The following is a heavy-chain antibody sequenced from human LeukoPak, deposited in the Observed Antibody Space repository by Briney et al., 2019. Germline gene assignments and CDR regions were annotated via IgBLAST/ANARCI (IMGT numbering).Heavy chain of an antibody. Sequence: SETLSLTCTVSGGSLSSTRYYWGWIRQPPGEGLEWIGSIYYSGTTYYNPSLRSRVTLSVDTSKNQFSLKLSSVTAADTAVYYCASYPKYYGSEGWVAFDIWGQGTMVTVSS. CDR1: GGSLSSTRYY. CDR2: IYYSGTT. D-gene: IGHD3-10*01. V-gene: IGHV4-39*07. J-gene: IGHJ3*02. CDR3: ASYPKYYGSEGWVAFDI.